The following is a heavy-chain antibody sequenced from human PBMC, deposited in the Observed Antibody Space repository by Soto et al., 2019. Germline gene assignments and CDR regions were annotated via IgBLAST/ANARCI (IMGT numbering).Heavy chain of an antibody. V-gene: IGHV1-69*06. CDR3: ARDRTDSGYYTNWLDP. CDR2: IIPIFGTT. D-gene: IGHD3-22*01. CDR1: GGTFGSHA. Sequence: QVHLMQSGAEVKKPGSSVKVSCKASGGTFGSHAITWVRQAPGQGLEWVGRIIPIFGTTNYAQNLQGRVTISADKSTLTSYMELHSLTSDDTALYYCARDRTDSGYYTNWLDPWGQGTQVTVSS. J-gene: IGHJ5*02.